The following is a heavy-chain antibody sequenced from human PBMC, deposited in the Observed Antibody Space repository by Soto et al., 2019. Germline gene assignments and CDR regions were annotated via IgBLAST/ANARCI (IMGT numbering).Heavy chain of an antibody. CDR1: GFTFSSYA. CDR2: ISGSGGST. Sequence: EVQLLESGGGLVQPGGSLRLSCAASGFTFSSYAMSWVRQAPGKGLEWVSAISGSGGSTYYADSVKGRFTISRDNTKNTLYLQMNSLIAEDTAVYYCANAYDSSGYYYCYGMDVWGQGTTVTVSS. V-gene: IGHV3-23*01. CDR3: ANAYDSSGYYYCYGMDV. J-gene: IGHJ6*02. D-gene: IGHD3-22*01.